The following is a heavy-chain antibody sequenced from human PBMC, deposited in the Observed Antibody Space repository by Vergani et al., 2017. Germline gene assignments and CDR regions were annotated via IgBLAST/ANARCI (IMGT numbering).Heavy chain of an antibody. J-gene: IGHJ3*02. D-gene: IGHD1-26*01. CDR1: GFTFSSYG. CDR3: ARKKVGERDAFDI. V-gene: IGHV3-33*01. Sequence: QVQLVESGGGVVQPGRSLRLSCAASGFTFSSYGMHWVRQAPGKGLEWVAAIWYDGSNKYYADSVKGRFTISRDNSKNTLYLQMNSLRAEDTAVYYCARKKVGERDAFDIWGQGTMVTVSS. CDR2: IWYDGSNK.